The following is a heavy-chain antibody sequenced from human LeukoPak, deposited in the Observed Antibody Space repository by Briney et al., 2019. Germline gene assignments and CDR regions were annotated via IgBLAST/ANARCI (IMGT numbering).Heavy chain of an antibody. D-gene: IGHD2-21*02. V-gene: IGHV4-28*05. Sequence: PSETLSLTCSVSGYSISTSNYWAWIRQPPGRGLEWIGHIYYSGGIYYNPSLKSRVTMSVDTSRNQFSLKLSSVTAVDTAVYYCARKTTASPTKAAFDIWGQGTMVAVST. CDR1: GYSISTSNY. J-gene: IGHJ3*02. CDR3: ARKTTASPTKAAFDI. CDR2: IYYSGGI.